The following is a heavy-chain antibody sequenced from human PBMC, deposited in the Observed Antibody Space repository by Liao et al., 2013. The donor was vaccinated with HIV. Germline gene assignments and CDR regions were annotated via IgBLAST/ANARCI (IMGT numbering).Heavy chain of an antibody. D-gene: IGHD3-22*01. J-gene: IGHJ3*02. CDR1: GDSIIYGGYS. V-gene: IGHV4-30-2*01. CDR2: MYHSGAT. Sequence: QPQLQQSGSGLVKPSQTLSLICAVSGDSIIYGGYSWSWIRQPPGKGLEWIGYMYHSGATYYNPSLKSRVTISADRSINQFSLRLNSVTAADTAIYYCARAVSSDNYHDAFVYLGPRDTGHRLF. CDR3: ARAVSSDNYHDAFVY.